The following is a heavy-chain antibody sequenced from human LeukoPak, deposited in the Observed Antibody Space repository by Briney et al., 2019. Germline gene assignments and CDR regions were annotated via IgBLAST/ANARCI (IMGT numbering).Heavy chain of an antibody. D-gene: IGHD3-3*01. CDR2: IYYSGST. Sequence: SETLSLTCAVSGASISGTDWWSWVRQPPGKGLEWIGYIYYSGSTNHNPSLKSRVTISVDTSKNQFSLKLSSVTAADTAVYYCARAPYYDFWSGYFYFDYWGQGTLVTVSS. V-gene: IGHV4-4*02. CDR1: GASISGTDW. CDR3: ARAPYYDFWSGYFYFDY. J-gene: IGHJ4*02.